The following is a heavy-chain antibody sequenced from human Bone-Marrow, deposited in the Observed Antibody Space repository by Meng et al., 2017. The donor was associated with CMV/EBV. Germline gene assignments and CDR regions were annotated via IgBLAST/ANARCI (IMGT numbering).Heavy chain of an antibody. CDR3: ARDLKEDCSSTSCYRDYYYGMDV. Sequence: ASVKVSCKASGYTFSSYGISWVRQAPGQGLEWMGWISAYNGNTNYAQKLQGRVTMTTDTSASTAYMELRSLRSDDTAVYYCARDLKEDCSSTSCYRDYYYGMDVWGQGTTVTVSS. J-gene: IGHJ6*02. CDR1: GYTFSSYG. D-gene: IGHD2-2*02. V-gene: IGHV1-18*01. CDR2: ISAYNGNT.